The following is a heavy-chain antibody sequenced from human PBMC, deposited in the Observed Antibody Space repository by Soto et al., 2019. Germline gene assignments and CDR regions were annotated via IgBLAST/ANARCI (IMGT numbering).Heavy chain of an antibody. D-gene: IGHD3-22*01. V-gene: IGHV4-59*01. CDR3: ARHYYDSSGYLGDY. CDR2: IYYSGST. Sequence: QVQLQESGPGLVKPSETLSLTCTVSGGSISSYYWSWIRQPPGKGLEWIGYIYYSGSTNYNPSLKSRVTISVDTSKNQFSLKLSSMTAADTAVYYCARHYYDSSGYLGDYWGQGTLVTVSS. J-gene: IGHJ4*02. CDR1: GGSISSYY.